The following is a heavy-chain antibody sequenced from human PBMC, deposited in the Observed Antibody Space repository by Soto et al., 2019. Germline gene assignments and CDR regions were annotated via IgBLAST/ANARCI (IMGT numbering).Heavy chain of an antibody. CDR2: IKSKTDGGTT. CDR1: GFTFSSYA. CDR3: ITDPTMVSTSLKYYYYYVMDV. D-gene: IGHD3-10*01. V-gene: IGHV3-15*01. Sequence: GGSLILSCAASGFTFSSYAMSWVRQAPGKGLEWVGRIKSKTDGGTTDYAAPVKGRFTISRDDSKNTLYLQMNSLRTEDTAVYYCITDPTMVSTSLKYYYYYVMDVWGQGSTVIGSS. J-gene: IGHJ6*02.